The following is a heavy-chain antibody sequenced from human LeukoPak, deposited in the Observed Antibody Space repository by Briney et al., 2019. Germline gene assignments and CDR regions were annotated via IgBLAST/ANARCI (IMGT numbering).Heavy chain of an antibody. J-gene: IGHJ4*02. CDR2: ITSAYST. CDR3: AKDVTGTL. CDR1: GFTFSNHD. D-gene: IGHD1/OR15-1a*01. V-gene: IGHV3-23*01. Sequence: GGSLRLSCAASGFTFSNHDITWIRQAPGKGLGWVSAITSAYSTYYADSVKGRFTISRDNSKNTVYLQMNGLRAEDTAIYYCAKDVTGTLWGQGTLVTVSS.